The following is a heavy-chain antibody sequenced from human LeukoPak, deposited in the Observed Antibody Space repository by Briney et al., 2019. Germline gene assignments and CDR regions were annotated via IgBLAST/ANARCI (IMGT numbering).Heavy chain of an antibody. CDR1: GFTFSSYS. J-gene: IGHJ4*02. D-gene: IGHD6-13*01. CDR2: ISSSSSSYI. Sequence: PGGSLRLSCAASGFTFSSYSMNWVRQAPGKGLEWVSSISSSSSSYIYYADSVKGRFTISRDNAKNSLYLQMNILRAEDTAVYYCARDPGIAAAGTGPLWGQGTLVTVSS. V-gene: IGHV3-21*01. CDR3: ARDPGIAAAGTGPL.